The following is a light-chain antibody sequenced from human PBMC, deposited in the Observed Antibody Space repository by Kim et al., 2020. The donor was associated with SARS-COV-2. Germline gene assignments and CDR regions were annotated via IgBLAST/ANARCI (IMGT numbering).Light chain of an antibody. Sequence: SPGESATRSCRATQSVSSSYLAWYQQKPGQAPRLLIYGASSRATGIPDRFSGSGSGTDFTLTISRLEPEDFAVYYCQQYGSSALTFGGGTKVDIK. V-gene: IGKV3-20*01. CDR2: GAS. J-gene: IGKJ4*01. CDR3: QQYGSSALT. CDR1: QSVSSSY.